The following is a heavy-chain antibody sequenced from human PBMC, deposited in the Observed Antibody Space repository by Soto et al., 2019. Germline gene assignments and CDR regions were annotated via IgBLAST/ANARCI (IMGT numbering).Heavy chain of an antibody. V-gene: IGHV3-23*01. J-gene: IGHJ4*02. CDR2: ISGSGGST. CDR3: AKEGGGYSSGWTAYFDY. CDR1: GFTFSSYA. Sequence: EVQLLESGGGLVQPGGSLRLSCAASGFTFSSYAMSWVRQAPGKGLEWVSAISGSGGSTYYADSVKGRFTIYRDNSKNTRDLQMNSLRAEDTDVYYCAKEGGGYSSGWTAYFDYWGQGTLVTVSS. D-gene: IGHD6-19*01.